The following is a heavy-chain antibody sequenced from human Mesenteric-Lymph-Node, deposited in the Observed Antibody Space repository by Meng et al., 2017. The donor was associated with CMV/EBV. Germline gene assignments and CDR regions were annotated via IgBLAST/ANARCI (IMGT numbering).Heavy chain of an antibody. CDR3: AKHLYDILTGYYHYGMDV. CDR2: ISGSGGST. J-gene: IGHJ6*02. Sequence: GESLKISCAASGFTFSSYAMSWVRQAPGKGLEWVSAISGSGGSTYYADSVKGRFTISRDNSKNTLYLQMNSLRVEDTAVYYCAKHLYDILTGYYHYGMDVWGQGTTVTVSS. CDR1: GFTFSSYA. D-gene: IGHD3-9*01. V-gene: IGHV3-23*01.